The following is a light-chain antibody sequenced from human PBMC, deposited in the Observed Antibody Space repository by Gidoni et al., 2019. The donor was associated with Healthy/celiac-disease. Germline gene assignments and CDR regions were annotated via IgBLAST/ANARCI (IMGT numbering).Light chain of an antibody. CDR3: SSYTSSSTLV. J-gene: IGLJ2*01. CDR2: DVS. CDR1: SSYVGGYNY. Sequence: QSALTQPASVSGSPGQSITISCTGTSSYVGGYNYVSWYQQHPGKAPKLRIYDVSNRPSGVSKRFSGSKSGNTASLTISGLQAEDEADYDCSSYTSSSTLVFGGGTKLTVL. V-gene: IGLV2-14*03.